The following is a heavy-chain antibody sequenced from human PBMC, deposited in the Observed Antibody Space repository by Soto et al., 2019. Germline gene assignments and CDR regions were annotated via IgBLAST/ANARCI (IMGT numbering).Heavy chain of an antibody. V-gene: IGHV4-59*01. Sequence: PSETLSLTCTVSGGSISSYYWSWNRQPPGKGLEWIGYTYYSGSTNYNPSLQGRVTMTTDTSTSTAYMELRSPRSDDTAVYYCARDLPSFMITFGGVIADYWGQGTLVTAPQ. CDR3: ARDLPSFMITFGGVIADY. CDR2: TYYSGST. CDR1: GGSISSYY. D-gene: IGHD3-16*02. J-gene: IGHJ4*02.